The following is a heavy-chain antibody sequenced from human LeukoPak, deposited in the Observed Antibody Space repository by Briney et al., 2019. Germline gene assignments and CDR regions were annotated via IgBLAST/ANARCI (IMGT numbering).Heavy chain of an antibody. Sequence: PSETLSLTCTVSGGSLSSSGYFWGWIRQPPGKGLEFIGIIYYTGSTYYNPSLKSRVTISVDTSKNQFSLKLTSVTAADTAVYYCARRGSGLNWFDPWGQGTLVTVSS. D-gene: IGHD3-10*01. CDR2: IYYTGST. CDR3: ARRGSGLNWFDP. J-gene: IGHJ5*02. V-gene: IGHV4-39*01. CDR1: GGSLSSSGYF.